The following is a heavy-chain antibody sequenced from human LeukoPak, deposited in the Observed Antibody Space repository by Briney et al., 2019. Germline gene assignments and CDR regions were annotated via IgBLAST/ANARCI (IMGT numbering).Heavy chain of an antibody. CDR2: ISSSSSYI. CDR1: GFTFSSYS. J-gene: IGHJ3*02. CDR3: ARRGVIGAKVFDI. D-gene: IGHD1-26*01. V-gene: IGHV3-21*01. Sequence: SGGSLRLSCAASGFTFSSYSMNWVRQAPGRGLEWVSSISSSSSYIYYADSVKGRFTISRDNAKNSLYLQMNSLRAEDTAVYYCARRGVIGAKVFDIWGQGTMVTVSS.